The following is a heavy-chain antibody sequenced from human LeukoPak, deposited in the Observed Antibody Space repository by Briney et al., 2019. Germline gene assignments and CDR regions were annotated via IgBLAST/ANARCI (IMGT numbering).Heavy chain of an antibody. Sequence: QPGRSLRLPCAASGFTFSSYAMHWVRQAPGKGLEWLAVISYDGSNKYYADSVKGRFTISRDNSKNTLYLQMNSLRAEDTAVYYCARDHSLTYYYDSSGYYSDYWGQGTLVTVSS. CDR3: ARDHSLTYYYDSSGYYSDY. D-gene: IGHD3-22*01. J-gene: IGHJ4*02. CDR2: ISYDGSNK. V-gene: IGHV3-30*04. CDR1: GFTFSSYA.